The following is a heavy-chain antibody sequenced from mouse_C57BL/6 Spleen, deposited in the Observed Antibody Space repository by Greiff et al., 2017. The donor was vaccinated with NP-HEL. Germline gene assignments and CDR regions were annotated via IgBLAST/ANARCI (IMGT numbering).Heavy chain of an antibody. CDR1: GYTFTSYW. CDR2: IDPSDSYT. V-gene: IGHV1-50*01. D-gene: IGHD1-1*01. Sequence: VQLQQSGAELVKPGASVKLSCKASGYTFTSYWMQWVKQRPGQGLEWIGEIDPSDSYTNYNQKFKGKATLTVDTSSSTAYMQLSSLTSEDSAVYYCARGIDYYGSSYGGFAYWGQGTLVTVSA. J-gene: IGHJ3*01. CDR3: ARGIDYYGSSYGGFAY.